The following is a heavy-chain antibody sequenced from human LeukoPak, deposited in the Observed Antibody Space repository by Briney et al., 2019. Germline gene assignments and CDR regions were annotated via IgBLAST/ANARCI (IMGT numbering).Heavy chain of an antibody. J-gene: IGHJ4*02. Sequence: SQTLSLTCAVSGGSISSGGYSWSWIRQPPGKGLEWIGYIYHSGSTYYNPSLKSRVTISVDRSKNQFSLKLSSVTAADTAVYYCARGNSNSWYGYYFDYWGQGTLVTVSS. CDR1: GGSISSGGYS. CDR3: ARGNSNSWYGYYFDY. D-gene: IGHD6-13*01. V-gene: IGHV4-30-2*01. CDR2: IYHSGST.